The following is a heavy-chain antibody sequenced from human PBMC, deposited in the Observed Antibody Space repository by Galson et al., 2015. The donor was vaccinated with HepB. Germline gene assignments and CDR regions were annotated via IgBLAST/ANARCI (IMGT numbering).Heavy chain of an antibody. CDR3: ARGLYGDFYGLDV. D-gene: IGHD4-17*01. CDR2: INQSGST. Sequence: LSLTCAVYGGSFSGYYWSWIRQPLGKGLEWIGEINQSGSTNYSPSLKSRVTISVDTSKNQFSLRLSSMTAADTAVYYCARGLYGDFYGLDVWGQGTTVTVSS. J-gene: IGHJ6*02. CDR1: GGSFSGYY. V-gene: IGHV4-34*01.